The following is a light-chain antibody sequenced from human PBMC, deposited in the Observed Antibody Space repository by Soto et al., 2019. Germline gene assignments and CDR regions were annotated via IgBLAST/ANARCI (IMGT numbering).Light chain of an antibody. CDR2: NDN. CDR3: QLWDGSTDRGGV. Sequence: SYELAQQPSVSVAPGQTARITCGGNKIGSKSVHWYQQKPGQAPVLVVYNDNDRPSGIPERWSGSNSDSTATLTISRVEVGDEADYYCQLWDGSTDRGGVFGGGTKLTVL. V-gene: IGLV3-21*02. CDR1: KIGSKS. J-gene: IGLJ3*02.